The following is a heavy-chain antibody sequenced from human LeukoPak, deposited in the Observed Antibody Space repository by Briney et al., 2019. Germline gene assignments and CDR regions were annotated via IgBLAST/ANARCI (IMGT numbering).Heavy chain of an antibody. CDR2: IRDSGGRI. CDR3: AKDHLIVATTDLDY. V-gene: IGHV3-23*01. D-gene: IGHD5-12*01. CDR1: GFTFSSYA. Sequence: GGSLRLSCAASGFTFSSYAMSWVRQAPGKGLEWVSGIRDSGGRIYYADSVEGRFTISRDKSKNTLYLQMNSLRAEDTAVYYCAKDHLIVATTDLDYWGQGTLVTVSS. J-gene: IGHJ4*02.